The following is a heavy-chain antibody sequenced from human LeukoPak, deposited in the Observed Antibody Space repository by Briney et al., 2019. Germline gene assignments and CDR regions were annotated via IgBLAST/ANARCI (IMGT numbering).Heavy chain of an antibody. J-gene: IGHJ6*03. CDR3: VIAARARGYYYYYMDV. CDR2: IYSGGST. CDR1: GFTVSSNY. V-gene: IGHV3-66*01. D-gene: IGHD6-6*01. Sequence: GGSLRLSCAASGFTVSSNYMSWVRQAPGKGLEWVSVIYSGGSTYYADSVKGRFTISRDNSKNTLYLQMNSLRAEDTAVYYCVIAARARGYYYYYMDVWGKGTTVTVSS.